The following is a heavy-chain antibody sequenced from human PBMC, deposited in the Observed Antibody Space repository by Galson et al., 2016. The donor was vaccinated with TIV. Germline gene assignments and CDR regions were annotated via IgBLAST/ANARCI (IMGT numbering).Heavy chain of an antibody. Sequence: SLRLSCAASGFTFDDYAMHWVRQPPGKGLEWVSGISWNSANRGYGESVKGRFTISRDNAKNSLYLQMNSLRVEDTALYYCAKARIRDYGGNGHYYYYAMDVWGQGTTVTVS. J-gene: IGHJ6*02. CDR3: AKARIRDYGGNGHYYYYAMDV. CDR1: GFTFDDYA. D-gene: IGHD4-23*01. V-gene: IGHV3-9*01. CDR2: ISWNSANR.